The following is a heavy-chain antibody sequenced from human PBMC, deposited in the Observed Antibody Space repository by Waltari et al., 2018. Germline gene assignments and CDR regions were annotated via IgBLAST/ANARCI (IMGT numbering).Heavy chain of an antibody. Sequence: QLQLQESGPGLVKPSETLSLTCTVPGGSISRSNYYWGWIRQPPGKGLDWFASIYHSGRTYYNPSLKSRVTISVDTSKNQFSLKLTSVTAADTAVYYCARIYGSGSPIPSVDYWGQGTLVTVSS. J-gene: IGHJ4*02. V-gene: IGHV4-39*01. CDR1: GGSISRSNYY. CDR2: IYHSGRT. CDR3: ARIYGSGSPIPSVDY. D-gene: IGHD3-10*01.